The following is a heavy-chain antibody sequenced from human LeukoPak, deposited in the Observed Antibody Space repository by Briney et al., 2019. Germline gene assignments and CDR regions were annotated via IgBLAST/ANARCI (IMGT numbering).Heavy chain of an antibody. J-gene: IGHJ5*02. D-gene: IGHD5-24*01. CDR1: GGSITSHY. V-gene: IGHV4-59*11. CDR3: ARDPGENYPYNWFDP. Sequence: SETLSLTCTVSGGSITSHYWSWIRQPPGKGLEWIGYIYYSGNTNYNPSLKSRVTISVDTSKNQFSLSLTSVTAADTAVYYCARDPGENYPYNWFDPWGQGTLDTVSS. CDR2: IYYSGNT.